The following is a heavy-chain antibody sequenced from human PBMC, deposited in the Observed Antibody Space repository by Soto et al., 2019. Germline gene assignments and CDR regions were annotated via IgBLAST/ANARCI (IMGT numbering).Heavy chain of an antibody. V-gene: IGHV3-30*03. CDR2: MSYDGKNQ. Sequence: QVQLVESGGGVVQPGRSLRLSCAASGFSFSTYAIHWVRQAPGKGLEWVAVMSYDGKNQYYGDSVKGRFTISRDNSKNMLYLQMNSLRIEDTALYYCARGGDLWNGYYTGTNEGFWFDPWGQGTLVTVSS. CDR1: GFSFSTYA. J-gene: IGHJ5*02. D-gene: IGHD3-3*01. CDR3: ARGGDLWNGYYTGTNEGFWFDP.